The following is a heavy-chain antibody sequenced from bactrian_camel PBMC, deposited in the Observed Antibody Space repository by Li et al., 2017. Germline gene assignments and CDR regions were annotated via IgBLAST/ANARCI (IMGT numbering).Heavy chain of an antibody. J-gene: IGHJ6*01. CDR3: AARFQGGFGYGGLCTDVPADFPY. CDR1: GFAFSDYP. CDR2: VNSRSIT. Sequence: SCAAGFAFSDYPFTWVRQVPGKGLEWVASVNSRSITDYPNSVKGRFTIAKGQAKHTLYLQMNSLKPDDTATYYCAARFQGGFGYGGLCTDVPADFPYWGQGTQVTVS. V-gene: IGHV3S40*01. D-gene: IGHD5*01.